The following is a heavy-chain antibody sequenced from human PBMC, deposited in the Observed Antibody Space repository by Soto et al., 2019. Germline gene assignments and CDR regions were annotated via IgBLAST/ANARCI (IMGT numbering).Heavy chain of an antibody. CDR3: AKSPPPGGSYNRPAMEYYFDY. CDR1: GFTFSSYA. J-gene: IGHJ4*02. CDR2: ISGSGGST. V-gene: IGHV3-23*01. Sequence: PGGSLRLSCAASGFTFSSYAMSWVRQAPGKGLEWVSAISGSGGSTYYADSVKGRFTISRDNSKNTLYLQMNSLRAEDTAVYYWAKSPPPGGSYNRPAMEYYFDYWGQGTLVTVSS. D-gene: IGHD1-26*01.